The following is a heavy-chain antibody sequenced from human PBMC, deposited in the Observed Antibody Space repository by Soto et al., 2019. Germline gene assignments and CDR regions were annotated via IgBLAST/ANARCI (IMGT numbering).Heavy chain of an antibody. CDR2: IYPGDSDT. CDR1: GITFGSRA. Sequence: EVQLVESGGGLVKPGGSLRLSCAASGITFGSRAMSWVRQAPGEGLEWMGIIYPGDSDTRYSPSFQGQVTISADKSISTAYLQWSSLKASDTAMYYCARLEGTYYFDYWGQGTLVTVSS. J-gene: IGHJ4*02. CDR3: ARLEGTYYFDY. V-gene: IGHV5-51*01. D-gene: IGHD1-1*01.